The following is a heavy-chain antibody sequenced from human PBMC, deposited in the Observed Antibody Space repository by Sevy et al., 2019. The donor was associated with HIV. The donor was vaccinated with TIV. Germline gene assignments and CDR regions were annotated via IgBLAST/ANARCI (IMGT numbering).Heavy chain of an antibody. Sequence: GGSLRLSCAASGFTFSSHSFNWVRQAPGKGLEWISYISSTSSTIFYADSVMDRFTISRDNAKNSLYLQMNSLRAEDTAVYYCARPLGYCSSTNCPYIFDIWGQGTMVTVSS. CDR2: ISSTSSTI. D-gene: IGHD2-2*01. V-gene: IGHV3-48*01. CDR3: ARPLGYCSSTNCPYIFDI. CDR1: GFTFSSHS. J-gene: IGHJ3*02.